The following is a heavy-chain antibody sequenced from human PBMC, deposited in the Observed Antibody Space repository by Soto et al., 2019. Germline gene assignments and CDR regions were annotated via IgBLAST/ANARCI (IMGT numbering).Heavy chain of an antibody. CDR1: EGSFNSYY. CDR2: IYGSGST. J-gene: IGHJ4*02. Sequence: SATLSRTHTDSEGSFNSYYWSWIRQSTEKGLEWIGYIYGSGSTNYNPSLKSRVTISVDTSKNHFSLSLTSVTAADTAVYYCAAAPRYWGQGTLVT. D-gene: IGHD2-15*01. V-gene: IGHV4-59*01. CDR3: AAAPRY.